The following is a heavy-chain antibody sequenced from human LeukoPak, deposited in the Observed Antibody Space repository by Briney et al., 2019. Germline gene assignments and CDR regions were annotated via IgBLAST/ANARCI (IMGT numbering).Heavy chain of an antibody. V-gene: IGHV1-2*02. Sequence: ASVKVSCKASGYTFTGYYMHWVRQAPGQGLEWMGWINPNSGGTNYAQKFQGRVTMTRDTSISTAYMELSRLRSDDTAVYYCAREPPLVGVIMFGTDYWGQGTLVTVSS. J-gene: IGHJ4*02. CDR1: GYTFTGYY. CDR3: AREPPLVGVIMFGTDY. D-gene: IGHD3-10*01. CDR2: INPNSGGT.